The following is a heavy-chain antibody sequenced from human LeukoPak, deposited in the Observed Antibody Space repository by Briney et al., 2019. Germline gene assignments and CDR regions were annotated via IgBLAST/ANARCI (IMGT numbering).Heavy chain of an antibody. Sequence: SETLSLTCSVSGGSIRSHYWSWIRQPPGKGLEWIGYIYYSGSTNYNPSLKSRVTISVDTSKNQFSLKLSSVTAADTAVYYCARSSQTYYDFWSGYAFDIWGQGTMVTVSS. CDR2: IYYSGST. D-gene: IGHD3-3*01. CDR3: ARSSQTYYDFWSGYAFDI. CDR1: GGSIRSHY. J-gene: IGHJ3*02. V-gene: IGHV4-59*11.